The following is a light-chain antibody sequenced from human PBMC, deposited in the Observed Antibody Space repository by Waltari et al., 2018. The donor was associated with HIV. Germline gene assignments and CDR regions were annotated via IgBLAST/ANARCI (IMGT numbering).Light chain of an antibody. CDR1: SSNIGRDT. J-gene: IGLJ3*02. Sequence: QSVLTQPPSASGTPGQRVTISCSGGSSNIGRDTVNWYQHLPGTAPKLLIYNNQRRPSGVPDRFSGSKSGTSASLAISGLQSEDEADYYCASWDGSLNGWVFGGGTKLTVL. CDR2: NNQ. CDR3: ASWDGSLNGWV. V-gene: IGLV1-44*01.